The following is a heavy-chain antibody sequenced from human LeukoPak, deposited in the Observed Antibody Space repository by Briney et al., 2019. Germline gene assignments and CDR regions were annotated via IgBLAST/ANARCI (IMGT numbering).Heavy chain of an antibody. D-gene: IGHD3-3*01. CDR2: ISGSGGST. V-gene: IGHV3-23*01. Sequence: GGSLRLSCAASGFTFSSYAMSWVRQAPGKGLEWVPAISGSGGSTYYADSVKGRFTISRDNSKNTLYLQMNSLRAEDTAVYYCAKGITIFGVVIPYYYYYMDVWGKGTTVTVSS. CDR1: GFTFSSYA. J-gene: IGHJ6*03. CDR3: AKGITIFGVVIPYYYYYMDV.